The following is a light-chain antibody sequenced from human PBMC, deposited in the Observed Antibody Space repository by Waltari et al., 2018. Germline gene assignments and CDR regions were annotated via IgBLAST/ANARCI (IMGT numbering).Light chain of an antibody. CDR3: QHSEA. Sequence: DMQMTQSPASLSASVGDRVTITCQPSQDVINYINWYQQKPGKAPQLLIDDASTLKTGVPSMFSGRQSGTYFTLTISCLQPEDVGTYYCQHSEAFGQGTPVEI. CDR2: DAS. J-gene: IGKJ1*01. CDR1: QDVINY. V-gene: IGKV1-33*01.